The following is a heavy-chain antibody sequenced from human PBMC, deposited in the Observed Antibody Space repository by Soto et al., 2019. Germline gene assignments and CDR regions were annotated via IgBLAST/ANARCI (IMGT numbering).Heavy chain of an antibody. CDR3: ALLGSTDDGSGGMDV. J-gene: IGHJ6*02. CDR2: IDPSDSYT. D-gene: IGHD1-1*01. CDR1: GYSFTSYW. V-gene: IGHV5-10-1*01. Sequence: GESLKISCKGSGYSFTSYWISWVRQMPGKGLEWMGRIDPSDSYTNYSPSFQGHVTISAEKSISTAYLQWSSLKASDTAMYYCALLGSTDDGSGGMDVWGQGTTVTVYS.